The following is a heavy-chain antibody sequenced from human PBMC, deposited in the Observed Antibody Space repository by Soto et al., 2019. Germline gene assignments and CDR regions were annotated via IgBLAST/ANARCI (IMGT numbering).Heavy chain of an antibody. CDR1: GFTFSSYA. CDR2: ISYDGSNK. V-gene: IGHV3-30-3*01. Sequence: VQLVESGGGVVQPGRSLRLSCAASGFTFSSYAMHWVRQAPGKGLEWVAVISYDGSNKYYADSVKGRFTISRDNSKNTLYLQMNSLRAEDTAVYYCARFKGYCSGGSCYSAFGGGTTYYYYGMDVWGQGTTVTVSS. CDR3: ARFKGYCSGGSCYSAFGGGTTYYYYGMDV. D-gene: IGHD2-15*01. J-gene: IGHJ6*02.